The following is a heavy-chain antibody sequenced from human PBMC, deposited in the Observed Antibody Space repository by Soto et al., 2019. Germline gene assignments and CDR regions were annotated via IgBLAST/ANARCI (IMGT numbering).Heavy chain of an antibody. J-gene: IGHJ4*02. CDR2: ISGGGGST. Sequence: EVKLLESGGRLVQPGGSLRLSCAASGFNFNIFAMNWVRQARGKGLEWVSGISGGGGSTYYADSVKGRFTISRDNSKNTLYLQMNSMRAEDTAAYYCAKDPTSYDSSAQFDSWGQGTLVTVSS. V-gene: IGHV3-23*01. CDR3: AKDPTSYDSSAQFDS. D-gene: IGHD3-22*01. CDR1: GFNFNIFA.